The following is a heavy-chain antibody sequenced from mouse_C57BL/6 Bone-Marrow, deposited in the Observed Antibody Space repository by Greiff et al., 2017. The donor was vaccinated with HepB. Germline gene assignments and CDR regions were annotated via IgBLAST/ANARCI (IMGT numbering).Heavy chain of an antibody. V-gene: IGHV1-18*01. CDR2: INPNNGGT. CDR3: ARSNWDWFAY. CDR1: GYTFTDYN. J-gene: IGHJ3*01. D-gene: IGHD4-1*01. Sequence: EVQLQESGPELVKPGASVKIPCKASGYTFTDYNMDWVKQSHGKSLEWIGDINPNNGGTIYNQKFKGKATLTVDKSSSTAYMELRSLTSEDTAVYYCARSNWDWFAYWGQGTLVTVSA.